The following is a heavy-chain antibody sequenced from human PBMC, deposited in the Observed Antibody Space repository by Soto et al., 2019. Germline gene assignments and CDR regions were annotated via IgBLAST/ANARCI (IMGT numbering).Heavy chain of an antibody. J-gene: IGHJ4*02. CDR1: GFTFDDYA. D-gene: IGHD2-21*02. CDR3: AKDIESQGDPFSYEFDY. V-gene: IGHV3-9*01. CDR2: ISWNSGSI. Sequence: GGSLRLSCAASGFTFDDYAMHWVRQAPGKGLEWVSGISWNSGSIGYADSVKGRFTISRDNAKNSLYLQMNSLRAEDTALYYCAKDIESQGDPFSYEFDYWGQGTLVTVSS.